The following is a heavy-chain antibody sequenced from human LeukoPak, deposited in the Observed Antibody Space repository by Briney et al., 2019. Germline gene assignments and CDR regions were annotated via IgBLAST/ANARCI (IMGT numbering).Heavy chain of an antibody. Sequence: SETLSLTCTVSGGSITTSRHYWGWIRQPPGKGLEWIGSMYYSGTTYYNPSLKSRVTISVDTYKSRFSLRLSSVTAADTALYYCATTVTTRYYFDSWGQGALVTASS. CDR1: GGSITTSRHY. CDR3: ATTVTTRYYFDS. CDR2: MYYSGTT. D-gene: IGHD4-17*01. V-gene: IGHV4-39*01. J-gene: IGHJ4*02.